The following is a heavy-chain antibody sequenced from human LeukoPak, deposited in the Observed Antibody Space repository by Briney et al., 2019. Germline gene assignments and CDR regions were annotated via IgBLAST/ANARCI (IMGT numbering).Heavy chain of an antibody. V-gene: IGHV4-4*09. CDR1: GGSISNYY. D-gene: IGHD3-3*02. CDR2: ILSSGSP. Sequence: SETLSLTCTVSGGSISNYYWNWIRQSPGKGLEWIGYILSSGSPHHNPSLTSRISLSVDTSKNQFSLKLSSVTAADTAVYYCARRVISEFSIDKGNWLDPWGQGTLVTVSS. CDR3: ARRVISEFSIDKGNWLDP. J-gene: IGHJ5*02.